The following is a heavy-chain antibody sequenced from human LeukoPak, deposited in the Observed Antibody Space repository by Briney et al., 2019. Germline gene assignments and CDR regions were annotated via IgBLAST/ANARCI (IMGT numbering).Heavy chain of an antibody. D-gene: IGHD2-8*02. Sequence: GGSLRLSCAASGFTFSDAWLSWVRQAPGKGPEWVGRIKSSADGGATDYAAPVEGRFSVSRDDSKDTLYLQMNSLKTEDTAVYYCSLRYCSGTSCPGYWGQGTLVTVSS. J-gene: IGHJ4*02. CDR2: IKSSADGGAT. CDR1: GFTFSDAW. V-gene: IGHV3-15*01. CDR3: SLRYCSGTSCPGY.